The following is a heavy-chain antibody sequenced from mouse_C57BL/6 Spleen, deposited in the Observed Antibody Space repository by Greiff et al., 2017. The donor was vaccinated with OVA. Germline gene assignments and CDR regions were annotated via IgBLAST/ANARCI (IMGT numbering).Heavy chain of an antibody. J-gene: IGHJ2*01. CDR2: IYPGSGST. D-gene: IGHD1-1*02. V-gene: IGHV1-55*01. CDR3: ARSSAGWYYFDY. Sequence: VQLQQSGAELVKPGASVKMSCKASGYTFTSYWITWVKQRPGQGLEWIGDIYPGSGSTNYNEKFKSKATLTVDTSSSTAYMQLSSLTSEDSAVYYCARSSAGWYYFDYWGQGTTLTVSS. CDR1: GYTFTSYW.